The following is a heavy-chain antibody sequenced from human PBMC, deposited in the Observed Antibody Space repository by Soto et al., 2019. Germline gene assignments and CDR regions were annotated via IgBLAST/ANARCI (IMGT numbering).Heavy chain of an antibody. CDR3: ARDHAQLLYYYYCGMDV. CDR1: GFTFSSYA. J-gene: IGHJ6*02. D-gene: IGHD2-2*01. Sequence: QVQLVESGGGVVQPGRSLRLSCAASGFTFSSYAMHWVRQAPGQGLAWEAVISYDGSNKYYADSVKGRFTISRDNSKNTLYLQMNSLRAEDTAVYYCARDHAQLLYYYYCGMDVWGQGTTVTVSS. CDR2: ISYDGSNK. V-gene: IGHV3-30-3*01.